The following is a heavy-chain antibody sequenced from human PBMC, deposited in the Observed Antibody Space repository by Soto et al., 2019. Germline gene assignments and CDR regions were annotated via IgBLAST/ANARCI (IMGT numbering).Heavy chain of an antibody. D-gene: IGHD2-2*01. V-gene: IGHV3-7*01. CDR2: IKQDGSEK. Sequence: PGGSLRLSFAASGFTFSSYWMSWVRQAPGKALEWGDKIKQDGSEKYYVDSVKGRFTISPDNAKNSLYLQRNSLRAEDTAVYYCARDRYCSSTSCSGAYYYYGMDVGGQGTTDTVS. CDR1: GFTFSSYW. CDR3: ARDRYCSSTSCSGAYYYYGMDV. J-gene: IGHJ6*02.